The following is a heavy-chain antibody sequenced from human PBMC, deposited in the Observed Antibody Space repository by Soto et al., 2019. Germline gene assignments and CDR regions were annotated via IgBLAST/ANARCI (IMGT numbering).Heavy chain of an antibody. CDR2: IWHDGTRK. Sequence: QVHLVESGGGVVQPGGSLTLSCSGSGFAFRLHGIHWVRHTPGKGLEWVAMIWHDGTRKYFRDSVRGRFTISRDSAKNKVYLQMNTLRGDDSALYFCARDRSSTYSYAMDLWGEGTTVTVSS. D-gene: IGHD3-10*01. V-gene: IGHV3-33*01. CDR3: ARDRSSTYSYAMDL. CDR1: GFAFRLHG. J-gene: IGHJ6*04.